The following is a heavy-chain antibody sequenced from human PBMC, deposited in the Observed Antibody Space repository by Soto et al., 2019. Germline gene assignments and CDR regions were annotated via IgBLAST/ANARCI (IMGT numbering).Heavy chain of an antibody. V-gene: IGHV4-28*01. Sequence: SDSLALAFAVSCYSIIGSNWWGWIRQRPGKVLEWIWYIYYIGSTYYNPSLKSRVTMSVDTSKNQFSLKLSSVTAVDTAVYYCARTGSRASARYFDYWGQGTLVTVSS. D-gene: IGHD3-10*01. CDR3: ARTGSRASARYFDY. J-gene: IGHJ4*02. CDR1: CYSIIGSNW. CDR2: IYYIGST.